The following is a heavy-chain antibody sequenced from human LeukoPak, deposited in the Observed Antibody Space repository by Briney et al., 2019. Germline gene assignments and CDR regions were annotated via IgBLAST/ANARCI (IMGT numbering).Heavy chain of an antibody. Sequence: PSQTLSLTCTVSGGSISSGGYSWSWLRQHPGKGLEWIVYIYYSGSTYYHPSLKSRITISVDTSKNQFSLKLSSVTAADTAVYYCASGLNYYDSSGLDYWGQGTLVTVSS. J-gene: IGHJ4*02. D-gene: IGHD3-22*01. V-gene: IGHV4-31*03. CDR1: GGSISSGGYS. CDR2: IYYSGST. CDR3: ASGLNYYDSSGLDY.